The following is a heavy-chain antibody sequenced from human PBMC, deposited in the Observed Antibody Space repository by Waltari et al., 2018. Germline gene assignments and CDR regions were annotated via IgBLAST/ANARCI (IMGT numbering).Heavy chain of an antibody. Sequence: QVQLQESGPGLVKPSETLSLTCSVSGGSISGYYWSWIRQPPWRGLEWIGYIYYRGTTTYNPSLKSRVTISVDTSKKQISLKLSSLTAADTAVYYCARNRGSSGQYGMDVWGQGTTVTVSS. J-gene: IGHJ6*02. V-gene: IGHV4-59*01. CDR3: ARNRGSSGQYGMDV. CDR2: IYYRGTT. CDR1: GGSISGYY. D-gene: IGHD1-26*01.